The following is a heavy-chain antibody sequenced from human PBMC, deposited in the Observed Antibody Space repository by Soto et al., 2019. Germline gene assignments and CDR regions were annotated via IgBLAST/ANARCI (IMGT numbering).Heavy chain of an antibody. CDR1: GGSISSCY. CDR2: IYYSGST. J-gene: IGHJ6*02. D-gene: IGHD6-19*01. Sequence: SETLSLTCTGSGGSISSCYWSWIRQPPGKGLEWIGYIYYSGSTNYNPSLKSRVTMSVDTSKNQFSLKLSSVTAADTAVYYCARVRIAVARWRVDYYYGMDVWGQWSTVT. V-gene: IGHV4-59*12. CDR3: ARVRIAVARWRVDYYYGMDV.